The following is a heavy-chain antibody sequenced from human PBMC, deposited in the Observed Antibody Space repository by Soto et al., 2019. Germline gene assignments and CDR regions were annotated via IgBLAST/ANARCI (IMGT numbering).Heavy chain of an antibody. J-gene: IGHJ4*02. CDR2: ISAYNGNT. V-gene: IGHV1-18*01. Sequence: GASVKVSCKASGYTFTSYGISWVRQAPGQGLEWMGWISAYNGNTNYAQKLQGRVTITTDKSTSTAYMELSSLRSEDTAVYYCARASLRPAPFDYWGQGTLVTVSS. CDR1: GYTFTSYG. CDR3: ARASLRPAPFDY. D-gene: IGHD5-12*01.